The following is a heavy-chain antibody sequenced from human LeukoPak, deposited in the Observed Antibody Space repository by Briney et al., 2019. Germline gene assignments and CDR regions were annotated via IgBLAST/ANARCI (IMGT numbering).Heavy chain of an antibody. J-gene: IGHJ5*02. Sequence: GGSLRLSCAASGFTFSSYRMNWVRQAPGKGLEWVSYISSSSSTIYYADSVKGRFTISRDNAKNSLYLQMNSLRAEDTAVYYCARAGSGRSPDWFDPWGQGTLVTVSS. D-gene: IGHD1-26*01. CDR3: ARAGSGRSPDWFDP. CDR1: GFTFSSYR. V-gene: IGHV3-48*04. CDR2: ISSSSSTI.